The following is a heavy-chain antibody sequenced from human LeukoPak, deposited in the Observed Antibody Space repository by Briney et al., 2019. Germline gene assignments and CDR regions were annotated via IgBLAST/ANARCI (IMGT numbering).Heavy chain of an antibody. CDR1: GYTFTSYG. CDR2: IIPIFGTA. CDR3: ARVGRFTVTTDYYYYMDV. V-gene: IGHV1-69*13. Sequence: SVKVSCKASGYTFTSYGISWVRQAPGQGLEWMGGIIPIFGTANYAQKFQGRVTITADESTSTAYMELSSLRSEDTAVYYCARVGRFTVTTDYYYYMDVWGKGTTVTISS. J-gene: IGHJ6*03. D-gene: IGHD4-17*01.